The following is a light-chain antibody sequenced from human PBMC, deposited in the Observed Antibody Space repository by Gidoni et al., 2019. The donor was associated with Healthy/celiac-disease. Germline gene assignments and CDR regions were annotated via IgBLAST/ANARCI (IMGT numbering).Light chain of an antibody. CDR2: DVS. CDR1: SSDVGGYNY. Sequence: QPALTQPASVSGSPGQSITISCTGTSSDVGGYNYVSWYQHHPGKAPKLMIYDVSNRPSGVSNRFAGSKSGNTASLTISGLQAEDEADYYCSSYTSSSILFGGGTKLTVL. V-gene: IGLV2-14*03. CDR3: SSYTSSSIL. J-gene: IGLJ2*01.